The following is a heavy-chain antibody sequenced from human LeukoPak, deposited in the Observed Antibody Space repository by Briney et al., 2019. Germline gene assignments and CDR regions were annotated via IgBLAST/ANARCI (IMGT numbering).Heavy chain of an antibody. Sequence: ASVKVSCKASGGTFSTFAMIWVRQPPGKGLEWVSSIFPSGGEIHYADSVRGRFTISRDNSKSTLSLQMNSLRAEDTAIYYCATYRQVLLPFESWGQGTLVTVSS. CDR3: ATYRQVLLPFES. D-gene: IGHD2-8*02. CDR1: GGTFSTFA. CDR2: IFPSGGEI. J-gene: IGHJ4*02. V-gene: IGHV3-23*01.